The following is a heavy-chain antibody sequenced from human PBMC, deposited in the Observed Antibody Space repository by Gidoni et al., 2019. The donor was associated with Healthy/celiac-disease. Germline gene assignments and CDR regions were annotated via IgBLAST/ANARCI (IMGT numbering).Heavy chain of an antibody. V-gene: IGHV3-9*01. J-gene: IGHJ6*02. D-gene: IGHD1-1*01. CDR3: AKGNLPGRWDYYYYGMDV. CDR2: ISWNSGSI. Sequence: EVQLVESGGGLVQPGRSLRLSFAACGFPFDDYSLPWVRQAPGKGLEWVSGISWNSGSIGYADSVKGRFTISRDNAKNSLYLQMNSLRAEDTALYYCAKGNLPGRWDYYYYGMDVWGQGTTVTVSS. CDR1: GFPFDDYS.